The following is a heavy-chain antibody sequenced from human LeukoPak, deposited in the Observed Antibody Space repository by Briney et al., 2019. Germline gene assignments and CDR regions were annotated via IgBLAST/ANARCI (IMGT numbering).Heavy chain of an antibody. CDR1: GFTFSGSA. CDR2: IRSKANSYAT. V-gene: IGHV3-73*01. CDR3: ARDIWEAIFLPPNWFDP. Sequence: GGSLRLSCAASGFTFSGSAIHWVRQASGKGLEWVGRIRSKANSYATAYAASVKGRFTISRDDSKNTAYLQMNSLRAEDTAVYYCARDIWEAIFLPPNWFDPWGQGTLVTVSS. D-gene: IGHD3-9*01. J-gene: IGHJ5*02.